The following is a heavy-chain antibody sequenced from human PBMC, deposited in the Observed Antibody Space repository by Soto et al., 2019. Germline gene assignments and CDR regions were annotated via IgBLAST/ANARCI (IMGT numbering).Heavy chain of an antibody. CDR3: ARGSFRRIVATMSYYYYGMEV. D-gene: IGHD5-12*01. CDR2: IIPIFGAA. Sequence: QVQLVQSGAEVKKPGSSVKVSCKPSGGIFSSYAFSWVRQAPGQGLEWMGGIIPIFGAAKSEQRFQGRVTVTADESTSTVYMELSSLRSDDTAVYYCARGSFRRIVATMSYYYYGMEVWGQGTTVTVSS. V-gene: IGHV1-69*01. CDR1: GGIFSSYA. J-gene: IGHJ6*02.